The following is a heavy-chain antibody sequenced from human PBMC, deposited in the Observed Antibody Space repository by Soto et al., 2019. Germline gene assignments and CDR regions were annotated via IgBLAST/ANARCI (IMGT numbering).Heavy chain of an antibody. Sequence: EVQLVESGGGLVKPGGSLRLSCVDSEFTFSSYSMNWVRQAPGKGLEWVSSISSRSTVIFYADSLKGRFTIFRDNAKNSLYLQRNSLRVEDTAVYYCVRGGRGYTRDDVFDVWGQGTMVTVSS. J-gene: IGHJ3*01. D-gene: IGHD6-25*01. V-gene: IGHV3-21*06. CDR3: VRGGRGYTRDDVFDV. CDR1: EFTFSSYS. CDR2: ISSRSTVI.